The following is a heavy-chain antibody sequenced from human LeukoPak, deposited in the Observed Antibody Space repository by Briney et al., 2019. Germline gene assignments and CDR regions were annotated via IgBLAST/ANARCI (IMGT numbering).Heavy chain of an antibody. D-gene: IGHD3-10*01. CDR1: GFIFSAYA. Sequence: GGSLRLSCAASGFIFSAYAMTWVRQAPGKGLEWVSAISGSGGSTYYADSVKGRFTISRDNSKNTLYLQMNSLRAEDTAVYYCAKDWYGSGRFDYWGQGTLVTVSS. CDR3: AKDWYGSGRFDY. J-gene: IGHJ4*02. V-gene: IGHV3-23*01. CDR2: ISGSGGST.